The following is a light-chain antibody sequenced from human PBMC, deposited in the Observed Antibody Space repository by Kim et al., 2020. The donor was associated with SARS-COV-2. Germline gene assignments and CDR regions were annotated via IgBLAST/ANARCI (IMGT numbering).Light chain of an antibody. CDR1: QSFSSCY. CDR3: QQYGSSPYT. V-gene: IGKV3-20*01. Sequence: LSPGERATLSCRASQSFSSCYLAWYQQKPGQAPRLLIYGASSRATGIPDRFSGSGSGTVFTLTISRLEPEDFAVYYCQQYGSSPYTFGQGTKLEI. CDR2: GAS. J-gene: IGKJ2*01.